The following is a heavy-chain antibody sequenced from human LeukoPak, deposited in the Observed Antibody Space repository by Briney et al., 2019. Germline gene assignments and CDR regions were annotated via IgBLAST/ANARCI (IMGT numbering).Heavy chain of an antibody. CDR1: GYTFTSYY. V-gene: IGHV1-46*01. CDR3: ARVRSITIFGVVRYYFDY. J-gene: IGHJ4*02. CDR2: INPSGGST. D-gene: IGHD3-3*01. Sequence: ASVKVSCKASGYTFTSYYMHWVRQAPGQGLEWMGIINPSGGSTSYAQKFQGRVTMTRDTSTSTVYMELSSLRSEDTAVYYCARVRSITIFGVVRYYFDYWGRGTPVTVSS.